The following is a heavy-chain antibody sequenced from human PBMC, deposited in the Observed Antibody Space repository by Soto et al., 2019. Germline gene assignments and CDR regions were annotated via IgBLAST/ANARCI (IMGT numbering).Heavy chain of an antibody. CDR3: AKDRHPDGIWTFDF. D-gene: IGHD3-9*01. CDR1: GFTFSTYT. J-gene: IGHJ4*02. V-gene: IGHV3-23*01. Sequence: EVQLLESGGLLVQSGGSLRLSCAASGFTFSTYTMSWFRQAPGKGLEWVSGVYGSGHGDTFYADSVKGRFVISRDDSKGMLVLQMNSLKVEDTAIYYCAKDRHPDGIWTFDFWGQGTLVTVFS. CDR2: VYGSGHGDT.